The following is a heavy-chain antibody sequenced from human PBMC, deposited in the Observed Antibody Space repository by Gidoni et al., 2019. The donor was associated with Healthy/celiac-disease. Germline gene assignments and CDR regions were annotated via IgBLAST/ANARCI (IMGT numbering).Heavy chain of an antibody. D-gene: IGHD2-2*01. J-gene: IGHJ5*02. CDR1: GYTFTSYD. Sequence: QVQLVQSGAEVKKPGASVKVSCKASGYTFTSYDMPWVRQAPGQGLEGMGIINPSGGSTSYAQKFQGRVTMTRDTSTSTVYMELSSLRSEDTAVYYCAREGYCSSTSCYPSGWFDPWGQGTLVTVSS. CDR2: INPSGGST. CDR3: AREGYCSSTSCYPSGWFDP. V-gene: IGHV1-46*01.